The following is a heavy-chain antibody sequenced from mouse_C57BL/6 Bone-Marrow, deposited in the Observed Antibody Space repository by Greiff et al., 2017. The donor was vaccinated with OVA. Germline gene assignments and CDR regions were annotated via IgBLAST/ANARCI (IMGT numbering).Heavy chain of an antibody. D-gene: IGHD2-3*01. V-gene: IGHV8-8*01. J-gene: IGHJ1*03. CDR3: ARTGWLLRVFYWYFDV. CDR2: IWWDDDK. Sequence: QVTLKVSGPGILQPSQTLSLTCSFSGFSLSTFGMGVGWLRQPSGKGLEWLAHIWWDDDKYYNPALKSRLTSSKDTSKNQVFLKNANVDTAYTATYYCARTGWLLRVFYWYFDVWGTGTTVTVSS. CDR1: GFSLSTFGMG.